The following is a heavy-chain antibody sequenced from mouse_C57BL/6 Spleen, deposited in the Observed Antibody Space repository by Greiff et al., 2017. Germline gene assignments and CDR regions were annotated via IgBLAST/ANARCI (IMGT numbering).Heavy chain of an antibody. CDR2: IDPSASYT. Sequence: VQLQQPGAELVMPGASVKLSCKASGYTFTSYWMHWVKQRPGQGLEWIGEIDPSASYTNYNQKFKGKSPLTVDKSSSTAYMQLSSLTSEDSAVYYCASITAVVARAMDYWGQGTSVTVSS. D-gene: IGHD1-1*01. V-gene: IGHV1-69*01. CDR3: ASITAVVARAMDY. CDR1: GYTFTSYW. J-gene: IGHJ4*01.